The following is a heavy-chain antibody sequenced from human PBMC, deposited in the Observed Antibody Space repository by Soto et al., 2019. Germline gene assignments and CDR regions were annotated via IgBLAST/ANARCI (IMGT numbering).Heavy chain of an antibody. Sequence: EVQLLESGGGLVQPGGSLRLSCAASGFTFSSYAMSWVRQAPGKGLEWVSAITGSGRSTYYADSVKGRFTISRDNAKNLLFLEMNTLRGEDTAVYYCARDTEGYKGMDVWGQGTTVTVSS. CDR2: ITGSGRST. D-gene: IGHD1-1*01. CDR1: GFTFSSYA. CDR3: ARDTEGYKGMDV. J-gene: IGHJ6*02. V-gene: IGHV3-23*01.